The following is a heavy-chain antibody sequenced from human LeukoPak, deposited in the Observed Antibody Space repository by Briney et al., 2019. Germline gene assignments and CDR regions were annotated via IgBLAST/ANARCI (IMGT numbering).Heavy chain of an antibody. J-gene: IGHJ4*02. CDR3: ARDLIYYDSSGSDY. CDR1: GFIFSNYG. Sequence: TGGSLRLSCTASGFIFSNYGINWVRQAPGKGLEWVSSISGSGDGTYYADSVKGRFTISRDNAKNSLYLQMNSLRAEDTAVYYCARDLIYYDSSGSDYWGQGTLVTVSS. D-gene: IGHD3-22*01. CDR2: ISGSGDGT. V-gene: IGHV3-21*01.